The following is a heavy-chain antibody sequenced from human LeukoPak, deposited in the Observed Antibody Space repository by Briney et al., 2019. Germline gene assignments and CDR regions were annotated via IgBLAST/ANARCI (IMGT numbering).Heavy chain of an antibody. V-gene: IGHV3-30*04. CDR2: ISYDGSNK. CDR1: GFTFSSYA. CDR3: ARASYSGSYLIDY. Sequence: GGSLRLSCAASGFTFSSYAMHWVRQAPGKGLEWVAVISYDGSNKYYADSVKGRFTISRDNSKNTLYLQMNSLRAEDTAVYYCARASYSGSYLIDYWGQGTLVTVSS. D-gene: IGHD1-26*01. J-gene: IGHJ4*02.